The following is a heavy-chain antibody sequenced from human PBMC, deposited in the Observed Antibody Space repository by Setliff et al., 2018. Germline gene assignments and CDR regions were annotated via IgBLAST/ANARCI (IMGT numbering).Heavy chain of an antibody. CDR2: IFYSGRT. V-gene: IGHV4-39*02. CDR1: GASITNINYY. J-gene: IGHJ3*02. CDR3: ARDASASDGRNAFDI. D-gene: IGHD1-26*01. Sequence: PSETLSLTCTVSGASITNINYYWGLIRQPPGKGLEWIGSIFYSGRTFYNPSLKSRVTISVDTSKNQFSLTLSSVTAADTAIYYCARDASASDGRNAFDIWGQGTMVTVSS.